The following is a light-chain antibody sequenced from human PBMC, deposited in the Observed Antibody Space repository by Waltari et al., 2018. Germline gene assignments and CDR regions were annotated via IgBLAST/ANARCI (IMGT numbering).Light chain of an antibody. J-gene: IGLJ3*02. CDR3: LLFSNGPRV. CDR1: TGPATRGHD. CDR2: DTS. Sequence: QAVVTQEPSLTVSPGGTGTLTCASSTGPATRGHDPYWFQQKPGQAPRTLIYDTSNTQPRTPARFAGSLFGGKAALTLSGAQAEDEAEYYCLLFSNGPRVFGAGTKLTVL. V-gene: IGLV7-46*01.